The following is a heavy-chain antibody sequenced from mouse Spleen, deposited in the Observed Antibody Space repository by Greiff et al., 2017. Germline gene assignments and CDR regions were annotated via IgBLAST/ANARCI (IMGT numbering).Heavy chain of an antibody. V-gene: IGHV1-18*01. CDR1: GYTFTDYN. D-gene: IGHD1-1*01. J-gene: IGHJ4*01. CDR2: INPNNGGT. Sequence: VQLQQSGPELVKPGASVKIPCKASGYTFTDYNMDWVKQSHGKSLEWIGDINPNNGGTIYNQKFKGKATLTVDKSSSTAYMELRSLTSEDTAVYYRARSGGSSSNYAMDYWGQGTSVTVSS. CDR3: ARSGGSSSNYAMDY.